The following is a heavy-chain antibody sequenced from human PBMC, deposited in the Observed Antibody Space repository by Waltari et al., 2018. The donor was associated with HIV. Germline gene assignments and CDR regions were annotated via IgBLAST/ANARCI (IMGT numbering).Heavy chain of an antibody. CDR1: GGSFISYH. J-gene: IGHJ5*02. D-gene: IGHD3-3*01. CDR2: IYYTGRT. Sequence: QVQLQESGPGLVKPSETLSLTCTVSGGSFISYHWSWIRQPPGKGLEWIGYIYYTGRTNCNPSLKSRVTISVDPSKNQFSLRLRSVTAADTAVYYCARGLFGVGSNWFDPWGQGILVTVSS. CDR3: ARGLFGVGSNWFDP. V-gene: IGHV4-59*01.